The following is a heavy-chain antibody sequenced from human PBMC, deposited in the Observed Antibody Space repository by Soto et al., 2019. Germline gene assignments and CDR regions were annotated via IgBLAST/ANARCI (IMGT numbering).Heavy chain of an antibody. CDR2: ISYDGSNK. V-gene: IGHV3-30*18. Sequence: GGSLRLSCAASGFTFSSYGMHWVRQAPGKGLEWVAVISYDGSNKYYADSVKGRFTISRDNSKNTLYLQMNSLRAEDTAVYYCPKGQSIADYWGQGTLVTVSS. CDR1: GFTFSSYG. CDR3: PKGQSIADY. D-gene: IGHD6-6*01. J-gene: IGHJ4*02.